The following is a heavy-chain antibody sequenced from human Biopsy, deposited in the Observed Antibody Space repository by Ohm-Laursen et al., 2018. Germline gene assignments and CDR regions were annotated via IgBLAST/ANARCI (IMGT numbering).Heavy chain of an antibody. CDR2: ISSSGTTI. D-gene: IGHD3-9*01. CDR3: TGRYDIGAYGVDV. Sequence: GSLRLSCTAFGFNFRNYNMNWIRQAPGKGLEWISHISSSGTTIYYGDVVRGRFTISRDNDKNSLFLQMNGLRADDTAVYYCTGRYDIGAYGVDVWGQGTTVIVSS. CDR1: GFNFRNYN. J-gene: IGHJ6*02. V-gene: IGHV3-11*01.